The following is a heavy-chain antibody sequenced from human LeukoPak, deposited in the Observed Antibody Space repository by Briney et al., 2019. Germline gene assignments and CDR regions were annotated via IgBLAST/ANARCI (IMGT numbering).Heavy chain of an antibody. V-gene: IGHV1-2*02. CDR2: VNPNTGAT. J-gene: IGHJ4*02. CDR3: ALVTGTAFDY. D-gene: IGHD1-20*01. Sequence: ASVKVSCKASGYTFTDYYIHWVRQAPGQGLEWMGWVNPNTGATVYAQKFQGRVTVTGDTPISTAYMELSRLTSDDTAVYYCALVTGTAFDYWGQGTLVTVSS. CDR1: GYTFTDYY.